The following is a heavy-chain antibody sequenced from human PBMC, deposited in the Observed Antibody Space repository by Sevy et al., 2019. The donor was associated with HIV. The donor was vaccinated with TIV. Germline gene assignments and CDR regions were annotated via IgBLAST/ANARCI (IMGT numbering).Heavy chain of an antibody. CDR1: GFTFSNYG. D-gene: IGHD3-16*01. CDR3: AGEEDRGNPPGH. CDR2: IFYDSSNK. Sequence: GGSLRLSCAASGFTFSNYGMHWVRQAPGKGLEWVALIFYDSSNKYYADSVKGRFIISRDNSKNTLYLQMNSPRAEDTAVYYCAGEEDRGNPPGHWGQGTLVTVSS. V-gene: IGHV3-33*01. J-gene: IGHJ4*02.